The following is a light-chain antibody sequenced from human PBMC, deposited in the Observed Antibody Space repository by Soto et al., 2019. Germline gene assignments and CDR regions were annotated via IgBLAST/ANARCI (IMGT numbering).Light chain of an antibody. CDR1: QSVSSN. Sequence: ERVMTQSPATLSVSPGERATLSCRASQSVSSNLAWYQQKPGQAPRLLIYGASTRATGIPARFSGSGSGTEFTLTISSLQSEDFAVYYCQQYNNWRTFGGGTRLEIK. J-gene: IGKJ5*01. CDR3: QQYNNWRT. CDR2: GAS. V-gene: IGKV3-15*01.